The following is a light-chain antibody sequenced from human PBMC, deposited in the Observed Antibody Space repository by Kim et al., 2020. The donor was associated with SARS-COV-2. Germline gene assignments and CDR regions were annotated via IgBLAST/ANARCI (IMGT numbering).Light chain of an antibody. CDR2: GAS. J-gene: IGKJ1*01. CDR1: QRVSSSY. Sequence: LSPGERATLSCRASQRVSSSYLAWYQQTPGQAPRLLSYGASSRATGIPDRFSGSGSGTDFTLTISRLEPEDLAVYYCQQYGSSPRTFGQGTKVDIK. CDR3: QQYGSSPRT. V-gene: IGKV3-20*01.